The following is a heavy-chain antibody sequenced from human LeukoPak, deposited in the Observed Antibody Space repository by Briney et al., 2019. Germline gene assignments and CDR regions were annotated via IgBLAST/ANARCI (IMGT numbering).Heavy chain of an antibody. Sequence: GASVKVSCKASGYTFTGYYMHWVRQAPGRGLEWMGRINPNSGGTNYAQKFQGRVTMTRDTSTSTVYMELSSLRSEDTAVYHCARESLDSKRTGFDYWGQGTLVTVSS. CDR2: INPNSGGT. CDR3: ARESLDSKRTGFDY. D-gene: IGHD3-22*01. CDR1: GYTFTGYY. V-gene: IGHV1-2*06. J-gene: IGHJ4*02.